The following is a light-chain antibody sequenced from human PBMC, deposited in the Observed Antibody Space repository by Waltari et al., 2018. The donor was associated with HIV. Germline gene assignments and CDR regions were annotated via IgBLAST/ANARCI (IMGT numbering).Light chain of an antibody. CDR3: SSYTSSSTFYVV. CDR2: DVS. CDR1: SSDVGGYNY. J-gene: IGLJ2*01. V-gene: IGLV2-14*03. Sequence: QSALTQPASVSGSPGQSITISCTGTSSDVGGYNYVSWYQQHPGKAPKLMIYDVSNRPSGVSNRFSGSKSGNTASLTISGLQAEDATDYYCSSYTSSSTFYVVFGGGTKLTVL.